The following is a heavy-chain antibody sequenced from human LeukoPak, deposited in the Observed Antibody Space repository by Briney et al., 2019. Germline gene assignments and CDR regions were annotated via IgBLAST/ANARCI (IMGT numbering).Heavy chain of an antibody. CDR3: ARTLSGVFDY. J-gene: IGHJ4*02. Sequence: PSETLSLTCTVSGGSISSSSYYWGWIRQPPGKGLEWIGSIYYSGSTYYNPSLKSRVTISVDTSKNQFSLKLSSVTAADTAVYYCARTLSGVFDYWGQGTLVTVSS. V-gene: IGHV4-39*07. CDR1: GGSISSSSYY. D-gene: IGHD7-27*01. CDR2: IYYSGST.